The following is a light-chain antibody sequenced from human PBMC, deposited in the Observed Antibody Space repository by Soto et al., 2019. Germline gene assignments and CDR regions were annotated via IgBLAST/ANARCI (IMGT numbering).Light chain of an antibody. V-gene: IGLV2-11*01. CDR1: GNDVGAYNY. CDR3: CSYAGGYTYL. J-gene: IGLJ1*01. Sequence: QTSLAKPRSLSGSPGQSVTISCTGSGNDVGAYNYVSWYQQHPGRPPKLMIYDVARWPSGVPDRFSGSKSGNTASLTISGLQAEDEADYFCCSYAGGYTYLFGTGPKVTVL. CDR2: DVA.